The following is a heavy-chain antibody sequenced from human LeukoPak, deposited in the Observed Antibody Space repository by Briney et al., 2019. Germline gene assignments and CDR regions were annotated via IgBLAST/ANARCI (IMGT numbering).Heavy chain of an antibody. CDR2: INTNTGNP. D-gene: IGHD4-17*01. Sequence: ASVKVSCKASGYTFTSYAMNWVRQAPGQGLEWMGWINTNTGNPTYAQGFTGRFVFSLDTSVSTAYLQISSLKAEDTAVYYCASDTVPSTVVLYGMDVWGQGTTVTVSS. CDR3: ASDTVPSTVVLYGMDV. CDR1: GYTFTSYA. J-gene: IGHJ6*02. V-gene: IGHV7-4-1*02.